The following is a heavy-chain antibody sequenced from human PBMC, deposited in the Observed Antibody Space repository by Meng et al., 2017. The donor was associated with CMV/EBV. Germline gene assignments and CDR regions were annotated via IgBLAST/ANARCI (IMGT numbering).Heavy chain of an antibody. CDR2: ISWNSGSI. CDR3: AKDIGYGGNSLYGMDV. CDR1: GFTFDDYA. D-gene: IGHD4-23*01. Sequence: GGSLRLSCAASGFTFDDYAMHWVRQAPGKGLEWVSGISWNSGSIGYADSVKGRFTISRDSAKNSLYLQMNSLRAEDTALYCCAKDIGYGGNSLYGMDVWGQGTTVTVSS. V-gene: IGHV3-9*01. J-gene: IGHJ6*02.